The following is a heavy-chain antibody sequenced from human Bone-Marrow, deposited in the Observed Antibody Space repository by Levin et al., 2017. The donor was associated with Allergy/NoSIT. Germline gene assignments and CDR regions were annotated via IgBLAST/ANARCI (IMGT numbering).Heavy chain of an antibody. Sequence: KVSCKGSGYSFTNYWIGWVRQMPGKGLEWMGIIYPDDSDTRYSPSFRGQVTLSVDKSISTAYLRWSSLKASDTAMYYCARPGYTGYETYNYFGLDVWGQGTTVIVSS. D-gene: IGHD5-12*01. V-gene: IGHV5-51*01. CDR3: ARPGYTGYETYNYFGLDV. J-gene: IGHJ6*02. CDR2: IYPDDSDT. CDR1: GYSFTNYW.